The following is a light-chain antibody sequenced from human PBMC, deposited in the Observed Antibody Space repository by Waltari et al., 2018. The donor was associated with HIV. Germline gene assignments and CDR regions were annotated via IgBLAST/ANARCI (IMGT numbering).Light chain of an antibody. Sequence: QSVLTQPPSASGTPGQNVTISCSGHPSNIGTNIVNWYQQFPGAAPKLLIYSNNQRPSGVPARFSGSKSGTSASLAISGLQSEDEADYFCAAWDDTLNGLFGGGTKLTVL. CDR2: SNN. CDR1: PSNIGTNI. CDR3: AAWDDTLNGL. V-gene: IGLV1-44*01. J-gene: IGLJ2*01.